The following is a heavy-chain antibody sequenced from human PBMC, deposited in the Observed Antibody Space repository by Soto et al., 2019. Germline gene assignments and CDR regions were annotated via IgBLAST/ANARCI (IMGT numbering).Heavy chain of an antibody. V-gene: IGHV6-1*01. CDR1: GDSVSSNRGA. J-gene: IGHJ4*02. Sequence: SQTLSLTCAISGDSVSSNRGAWNWIRQSPSRGLEWLGRIYYRSKWSYEYAVSVQSRITINPDTSETQFSLKLSSVSAADTAVYYCARGPSGDKIDYWGQGIQVTVSS. CDR2: IYYRSKWSY. D-gene: IGHD7-27*01. CDR3: ARGPSGDKIDY.